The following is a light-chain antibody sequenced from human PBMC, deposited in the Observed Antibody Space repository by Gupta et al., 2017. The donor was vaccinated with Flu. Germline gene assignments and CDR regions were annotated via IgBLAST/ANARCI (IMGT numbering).Light chain of an antibody. CDR2: IHD. Sequence: GSRCNLGKNPVHWYPQLPGAAPKLPLYIHDQRPPGVLARFSGSKSGTSASLVIRGLQSEDGDDYCCAVWDNSLWLFGGGTKLTVL. CDR1: RCNLGKNP. CDR3: AVWDNSLWL. J-gene: IGLJ3*02. V-gene: IGLV1-44*01.